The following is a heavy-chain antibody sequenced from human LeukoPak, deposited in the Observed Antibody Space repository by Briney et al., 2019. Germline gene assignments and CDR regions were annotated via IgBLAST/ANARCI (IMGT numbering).Heavy chain of an antibody. V-gene: IGHV6-1*01. CDR3: ARDIYDFWTNGGWFDP. CDR1: GDSVSSNSAA. D-gene: IGHD3-3*01. Sequence: SQTLSLTCAISGDSVSSNSAAWNWIRQSPSRGLEWLGRTYYRSKWYNDYAVSVKSRITISPDTSKNQFSLQLYSVTPEDTAVYYCARDIYDFWTNGGWFDPWGQGTLVTVSS. CDR2: TYYRSKWYN. J-gene: IGHJ5*02.